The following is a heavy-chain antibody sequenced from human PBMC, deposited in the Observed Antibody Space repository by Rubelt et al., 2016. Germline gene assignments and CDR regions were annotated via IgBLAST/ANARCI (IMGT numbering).Heavy chain of an antibody. D-gene: IGHD6-19*01. CDR3: ARPRSGWNNWYFDL. V-gene: IGHV2-26*01. Sequence: DEKSYSTSLKSRLTISKDTSKSQVVLTMTNMDPVDTATYYCARPRSGWNNWYFDLWGRGTLVTVSS. CDR2: DEK. J-gene: IGHJ2*01.